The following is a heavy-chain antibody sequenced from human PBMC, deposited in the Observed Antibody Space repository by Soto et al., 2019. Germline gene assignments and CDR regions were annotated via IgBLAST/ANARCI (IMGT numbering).Heavy chain of an antibody. V-gene: IGHV3-23*01. J-gene: IGHJ4*02. D-gene: IGHD6-19*01. CDR3: AKTNERSSSGWYGDY. Sequence: EVQLLESGGGLVQPGGSLRLSCAASGFTFSSYAIAWVRQVPGKGLEWVSSITGSGTSTYYADSVKGQFTISRDNSKNTVYLQMNSLRAEDTALYYCAKTNERSSSGWYGDYWGQGTLVTVSS. CDR1: GFTFSSYA. CDR2: ITGSGTST.